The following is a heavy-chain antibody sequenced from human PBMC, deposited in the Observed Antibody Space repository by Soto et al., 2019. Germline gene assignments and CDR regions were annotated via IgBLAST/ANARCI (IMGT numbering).Heavy chain of an antibody. V-gene: IGHV2-5*02. CDR1: GFSLSTSGVG. Sequence: QITLKESGPTLVKPTQTLTLTCTFSGFSLSTSGVGVGWIRQPPGKALEWLALIYWDDDKRYSPSLKSRLTSXXDXSXXQVVLTMTNMDPVDTATYYCAHTQGLLWFGIGGDVWGQGTTVTVSS. J-gene: IGHJ6*02. CDR3: AHTQGLLWFGIGGDV. CDR2: IYWDDDK. D-gene: IGHD3-10*01.